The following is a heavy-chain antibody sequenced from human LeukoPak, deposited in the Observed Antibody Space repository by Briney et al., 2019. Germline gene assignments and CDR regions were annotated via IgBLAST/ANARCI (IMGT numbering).Heavy chain of an antibody. Sequence: PGGSLRLSCAASGFTFSSYGMHWVRQAPGKGLEWVALISYDGSNKYYADSVKGRFTISRDNSKNTLYLQMNSLRAEDTAVYYCAKRVVAASPGYYYYGMDVWGQGTTVTVSS. CDR2: ISYDGSNK. CDR3: AKRVVAASPGYYYYGMDV. J-gene: IGHJ6*02. V-gene: IGHV3-30*18. D-gene: IGHD2-15*01. CDR1: GFTFSSYG.